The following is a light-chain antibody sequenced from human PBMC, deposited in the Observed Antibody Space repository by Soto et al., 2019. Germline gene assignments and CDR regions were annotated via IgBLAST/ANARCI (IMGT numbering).Light chain of an antibody. CDR2: LNN. CDR1: SSNIVGNT. Sequence: QCVRTQPPSGSGTPGQGGTISWSGNSSNIVGNTVNWYQQLPGTAPKLLIYLNNQRPSGVPDRFSGSKSGTSASLAISGLQSEDEADYYCAAWDDSLNGYVVFGGGTQLPVL. V-gene: IGLV1-44*01. CDR3: AAWDDSLNGYVV. J-gene: IGLJ2*01.